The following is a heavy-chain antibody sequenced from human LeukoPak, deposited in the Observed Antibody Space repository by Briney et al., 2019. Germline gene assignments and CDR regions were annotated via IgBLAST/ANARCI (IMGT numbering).Heavy chain of an antibody. D-gene: IGHD3-10*01. Sequence: ASVNVSCKASGYTFTGYYMHWVRQAPGQGLEWMGWINPNSGGTNYAQKFQGRVTMTRDTSISTAYMELSRLRSDDTAVYYCARSRGSGWRNYYYYMDVWGKGTTVTVSS. V-gene: IGHV1-2*02. J-gene: IGHJ6*03. CDR1: GYTFTGYY. CDR2: INPNSGGT. CDR3: ARSRGSGWRNYYYYMDV.